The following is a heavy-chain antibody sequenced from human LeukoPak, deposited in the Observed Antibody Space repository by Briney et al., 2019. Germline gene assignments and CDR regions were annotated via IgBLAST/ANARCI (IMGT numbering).Heavy chain of an antibody. CDR2: ISSNGDKT. Sequence: PGGSLRLSCSVSGFTFSTYVMHWVRQAPGKRVEYGSAISSNGDKTYYADSVKGRFTISRHHSKNTLYLQMSSLRADDTAVYYCVRGTGYWGQGTLVTVSS. J-gene: IGHJ4*02. CDR3: VRGTGY. V-gene: IGHV3-64D*06. CDR1: GFTFSTYV.